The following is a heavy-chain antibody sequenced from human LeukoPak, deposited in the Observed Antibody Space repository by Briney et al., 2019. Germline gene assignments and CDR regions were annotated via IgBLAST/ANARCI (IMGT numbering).Heavy chain of an antibody. CDR1: GGSISSYY. D-gene: IGHD3-22*01. J-gene: IGHJ1*01. V-gene: IGHV4-59*01. CDR3: ARDSSGYYGHFQH. CDR2: IYYSGST. Sequence: PSETLSLTCTVSGGSISSYYWSWIRQPPGEGLEWIGYIYYSGSTNYNPSLKSRVTISVDTSKNQFSLKLSSVTAADTAVYYCARDSSGYYGHFQHWGQGTLVTVSS.